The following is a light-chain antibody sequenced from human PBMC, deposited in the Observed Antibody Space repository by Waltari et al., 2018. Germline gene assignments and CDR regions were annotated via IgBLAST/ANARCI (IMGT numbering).Light chain of an antibody. CDR2: GAS. J-gene: IGKJ5*01. CDR1: QSVSTN. Sequence: EIVLTQSPATLSVSPGERATLSCRASQSVSTNLAWYQQQPGQAPRLLNYGASTRATGIPAMFSGSGSGTEFTLTISSLQSEDFAVYYCQQYNNWLRPFGQGTRLEIK. V-gene: IGKV3-15*01. CDR3: QQYNNWLRP.